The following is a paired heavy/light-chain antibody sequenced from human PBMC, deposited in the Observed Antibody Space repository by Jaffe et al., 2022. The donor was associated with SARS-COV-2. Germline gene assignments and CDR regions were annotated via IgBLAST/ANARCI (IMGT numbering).Heavy chain of an antibody. CDR1: GFTFSTYA. D-gene: IGHD3-10*01. V-gene: IGHV3-23*04. Sequence: EVQLVESGGGFIQPGGSLRLSCAASGFTFSTYAMSWVRQAPGKGLEWVSAIRGSGGSTYYADSVKGRFTISRDSSKNTLYLQMNSLRAEDTAIYYCAKGTYDSGSVSPSFDPWGQGTLVTVSS. CDR3: AKGTYDSGSVSPSFDP. CDR2: IRGSGGST. J-gene: IGHJ5*02.
Light chain of an antibody. J-gene: IGLJ2*01. CDR3: SSYAGSNKVV. Sequence: QSALTQPPSASGSPGQSVTISCTGSSSDAGGYNYVSWYQQHPGKAPKLMIYEVSKRPSGVPDRFSGSKSGNTASLTVSGLQAEDEADYYCSSYAGSNKVVFGGGTKLTVL. CDR1: SSDAGGYNY. CDR2: EVS. V-gene: IGLV2-8*01.